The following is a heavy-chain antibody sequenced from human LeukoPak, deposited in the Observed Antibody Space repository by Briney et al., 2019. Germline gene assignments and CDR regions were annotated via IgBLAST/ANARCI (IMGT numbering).Heavy chain of an antibody. CDR2: INAGNGNT. Sequence: ASVKVSCKASGYTFTSYAMHWVRQAPGQRLEWMGWINAGNGNTKYSQKFQGRVTITRDTSASTAYMELSSLRSEDTAAYYCARDPITMVRGGQGWFDPWGQGTLVTVSS. V-gene: IGHV1-3*01. CDR1: GYTFTSYA. J-gene: IGHJ5*02. D-gene: IGHD3-10*01. CDR3: ARDPITMVRGGQGWFDP.